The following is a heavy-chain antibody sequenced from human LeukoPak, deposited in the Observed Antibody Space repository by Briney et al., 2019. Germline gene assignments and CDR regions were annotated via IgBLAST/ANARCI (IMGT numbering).Heavy chain of an antibody. CDR2: IYYSGST. V-gene: IGHV4-59*01. CDR3: AGSPYYDFWSGYYTDAFDI. CDR1: GGSISSYY. Sequence: SEILSLTCTVSGGSISSYYWSWIRQPPGKGLEWIGYIYYSGSTNYNPSLKSRVTISVDTSKNQFSLKLSSVTAADTAVYYCAGSPYYDFWSGYYTDAFDIWGQGTMVTVSS. J-gene: IGHJ3*02. D-gene: IGHD3-3*01.